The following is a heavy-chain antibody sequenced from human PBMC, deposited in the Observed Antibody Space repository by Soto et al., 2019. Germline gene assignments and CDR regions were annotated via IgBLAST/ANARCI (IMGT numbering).Heavy chain of an antibody. D-gene: IGHD4-4*01. Sequence: GGSLRLSCAASGFTFSSYWMSWVRQAPGKGLEWVANIKQDGSEKYYVDSVKGRFTISRDNAKNSLYLQMNSLRAEDTAVYYCARENDYSNYGGDYYFDYWGQGTLVTVSS. CDR2: IKQDGSEK. J-gene: IGHJ4*02. CDR1: GFTFSSYW. CDR3: ARENDYSNYGGDYYFDY. V-gene: IGHV3-7*05.